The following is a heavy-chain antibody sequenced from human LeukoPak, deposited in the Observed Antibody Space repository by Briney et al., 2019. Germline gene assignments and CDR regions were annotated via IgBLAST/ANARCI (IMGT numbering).Heavy chain of an antibody. J-gene: IGHJ4*02. CDR3: ARLSGTHYEAIDY. CDR1: GGSITSGSYY. Sequence: PSETLSLTCTVSGGSITSGSYYWGWIRQPPGKGLEWIGSIYYNGGAYYNPSLKSRVTISVDTSKNQFSLKLSSVTAADMAVYYCARLSGTHYEAIDYWGRGTLVTVSS. V-gene: IGHV4-39*01. CDR2: IYYNGGA. D-gene: IGHD1-14*01.